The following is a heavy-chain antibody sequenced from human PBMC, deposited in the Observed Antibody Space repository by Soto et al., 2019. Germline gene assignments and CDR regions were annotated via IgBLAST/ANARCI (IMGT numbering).Heavy chain of an antibody. V-gene: IGHV1-46*01. Sequence: ASVKVSCKASGYTFTSYYMHWVRQAPGQGLEWMGIINPSGGSTSYAQKFQGRVTMTRDTSTSTVYMELSSLRSEDTAVYYCARDDSVSYYDSSGYHGGIDYWGQGTLVTVSS. D-gene: IGHD3-22*01. J-gene: IGHJ4*02. CDR1: GYTFTSYY. CDR2: INPSGGST. CDR3: ARDDSVSYYDSSGYHGGIDY.